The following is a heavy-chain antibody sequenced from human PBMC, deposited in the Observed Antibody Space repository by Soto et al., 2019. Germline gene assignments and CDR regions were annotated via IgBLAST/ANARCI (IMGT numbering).Heavy chain of an antibody. CDR1: GYTLTELS. Sequence: ASVKVSCKVSGYTLTELSMHWVRQAPGKGLEWMGGFDPEDGETIYAQKFQGRVTMTEDTSTDTAYMELSSLRSEDTAVYYCGRGGYHDTANWFDPWGQGTLVTVSS. V-gene: IGHV1-24*01. D-gene: IGHD3-22*01. CDR2: FDPEDGET. J-gene: IGHJ5*02. CDR3: GRGGYHDTANWFDP.